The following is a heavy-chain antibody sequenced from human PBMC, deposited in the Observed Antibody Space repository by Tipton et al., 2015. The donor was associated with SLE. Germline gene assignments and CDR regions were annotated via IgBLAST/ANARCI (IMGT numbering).Heavy chain of an antibody. J-gene: IGHJ5*02. Sequence: SLTCTVSGDSISSDHWSWIRQPPGKGLEWIGYMYYSGSTKYNPSLKSRVTISVDTSKNQFSLKLSSVTAADTAVYYCARGGTVFGVVLNWFDPWGQGTLVTVSS. CDR1: GDSISSDH. V-gene: IGHV4-59*01. CDR2: MYYSGST. CDR3: ARGGTVFGVVLNWFDP. D-gene: IGHD3-3*01.